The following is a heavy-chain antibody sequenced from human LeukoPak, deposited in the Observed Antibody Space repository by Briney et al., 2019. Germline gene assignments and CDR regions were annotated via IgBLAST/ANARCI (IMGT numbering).Heavy chain of an antibody. V-gene: IGHV3-72*01. J-gene: IGHJ6*02. D-gene: IGHD5-18*01. CDR2: SRNKAKSHTT. CDR1: GFNFSDRD. CDR3: ALWSYYYYGLDV. Sequence: PGGSLRLSCAASGFNFSDRDMDWVPQAPGKGLEWVGRSRNKAKSHTTEYAASVKGRFNISRDNSNNSVWLQMNSLKTEDTAVYYCALWSYYYYGLDVWGQGTTVTVSS.